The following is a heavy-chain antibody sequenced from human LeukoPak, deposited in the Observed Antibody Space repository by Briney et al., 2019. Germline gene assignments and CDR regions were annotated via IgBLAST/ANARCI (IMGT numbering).Heavy chain of an antibody. V-gene: IGHV3-20*04. J-gene: IGHJ4*02. CDR1: GFTFNTYE. Sequence: PGGSLRLSCAASGFTFNTYEMSWVRQAPGKGLEWVSGINWNGGSTGYADSLKGRFTISRDNAKNSLYLQMNSLRAEDTALYYCARGYGSGEDGDYWGQGTLVTVSS. D-gene: IGHD3-10*01. CDR2: INWNGGST. CDR3: ARGYGSGEDGDY.